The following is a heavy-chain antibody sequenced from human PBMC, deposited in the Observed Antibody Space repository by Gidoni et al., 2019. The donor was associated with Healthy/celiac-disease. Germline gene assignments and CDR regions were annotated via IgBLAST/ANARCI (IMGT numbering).Heavy chain of an antibody. V-gene: IGHV3-66*02. J-gene: IGHJ3*02. Sequence: EVQLVESGGGLVQPGGSLRLSCAASGFTVSSNSMSWVRQAPGKGLAWVSVIYSGGSKYYAESVKGRFTISRDNSKNTLYLQMNSLRAEDTAVYYCAREGPYYYDSSGETRAFDIWGQGTMVTVSS. CDR1: GFTVSSNS. D-gene: IGHD3-22*01. CDR2: IYSGGSK. CDR3: AREGPYYYDSSGETRAFDI.